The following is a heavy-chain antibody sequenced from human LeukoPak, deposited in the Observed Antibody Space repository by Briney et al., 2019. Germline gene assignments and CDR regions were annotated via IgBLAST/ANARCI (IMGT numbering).Heavy chain of an antibody. J-gene: IGHJ4*02. CDR1: GYTFTSYD. CDR2: INTNTGNP. Sequence: ASVKVSCKASGYTFTSYDINWVRQAPGQGLEWMGWINTNTGNPTYAQGFPGRFVFSLDTSVSTAYLQISSLKAEDTAVYYCARGQYSSGHDYWGQGTLVADSS. V-gene: IGHV7-4-1*02. CDR3: ARGQYSSGHDY. D-gene: IGHD6-19*01.